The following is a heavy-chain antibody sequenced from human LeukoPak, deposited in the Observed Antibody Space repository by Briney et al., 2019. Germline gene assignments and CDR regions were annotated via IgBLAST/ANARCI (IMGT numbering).Heavy chain of an antibody. Sequence: GGSLRLSCAASGFTFSSYSMNWVRQAPGKGLEWVSSISSSSRYIYYADSVKGRFTISRDNAKNSLYLQMNSLRAEDTAVYYCAREHYYGSGSPLDYWGQGTLVTVSS. J-gene: IGHJ4*02. CDR1: GFTFSSYS. CDR3: AREHYYGSGSPLDY. V-gene: IGHV3-21*01. D-gene: IGHD3-10*01. CDR2: ISSSSRYI.